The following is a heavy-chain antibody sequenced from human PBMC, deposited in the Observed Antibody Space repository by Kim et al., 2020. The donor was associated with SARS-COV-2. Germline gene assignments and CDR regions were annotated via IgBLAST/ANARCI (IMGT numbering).Heavy chain of an antibody. J-gene: IGHJ4*02. V-gene: IGHV3-30*18. D-gene: IGHD2-2*01. Sequence: GGSLRLSCATSGFTFGHYGMQWIRQAPGKGLEWVAFISTDGTLEYYGDSVKGRFTISRDSAKNTVYLQMNSLRPDDTAVYFCAKDEVGGPNKFDYWGQGTLVTVSS. CDR1: GFTFGHYG. CDR3: AKDEVGGPNKFDY. CDR2: ISTDGTLE.